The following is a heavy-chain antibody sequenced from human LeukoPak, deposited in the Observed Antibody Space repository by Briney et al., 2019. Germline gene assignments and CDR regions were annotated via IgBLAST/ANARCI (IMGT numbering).Heavy chain of an antibody. CDR2: ISYEKNEE. CDR1: GFTLTSYG. CDR3: ANGGSTVDY. Sequence: GTSLRLSCAASGFTLTSYGMHWVRQAPGKGLEWVAVISYEKNEEFYADSVKGRSTISRDSSKNTLYLQMNSLRPEDTAVYYCANGGSTVDYWGQGTLVTVSS. V-gene: IGHV3-30*18. D-gene: IGHD3-16*01. J-gene: IGHJ4*02.